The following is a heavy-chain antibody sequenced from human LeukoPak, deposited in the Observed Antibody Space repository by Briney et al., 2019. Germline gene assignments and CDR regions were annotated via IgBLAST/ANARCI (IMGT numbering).Heavy chain of an antibody. CDR2: IKQDGSEK. CDR1: GFTLSSSW. CDR3: ARDNPPDY. V-gene: IGHV3-7*03. Sequence: GGSLRLSCVASGFTLSSSWMSWVRQAPGKGLEWVANIKQDGSEKSYVESVRGRFTISRDNAKNSLYLQLNSLRAEDTALYYCARDNPPDYWGQGTLVTVSS. J-gene: IGHJ4*02.